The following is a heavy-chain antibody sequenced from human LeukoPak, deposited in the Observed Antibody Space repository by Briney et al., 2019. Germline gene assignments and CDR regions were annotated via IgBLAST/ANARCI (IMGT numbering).Heavy chain of an antibody. D-gene: IGHD4-17*01. CDR2: MSPNSDYI. CDR3: ASGGDFDY. V-gene: IGHV3-21*01. J-gene: IGHJ4*02. Sequence: GGSLRLSCAASGFTFSSSSMNWVRQAPGKGLEWVSSMSPNSDYIYYADSMKGRFTVSRDNAKKSLYLQVDSLRAEDTAMYYCASGGDFDYWGQGTLVTVSS. CDR1: GFTFSSSS.